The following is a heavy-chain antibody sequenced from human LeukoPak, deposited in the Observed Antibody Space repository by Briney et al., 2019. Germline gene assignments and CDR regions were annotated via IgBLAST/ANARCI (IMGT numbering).Heavy chain of an antibody. J-gene: IGHJ3*02. Sequence: SVKVSCKASGGTFSSYAISWVRQAPGQGLEWMGGIIPIFGTANYAQKFQGRVTITADKSTSTAYMELSSLRSEDTAVYYCARDRMGITMVRGVPTGDAFDIWGQGTMVTVSS. V-gene: IGHV1-69*06. CDR3: ARDRMGITMVRGVPTGDAFDI. CDR1: GGTFSSYA. D-gene: IGHD3-10*01. CDR2: IIPIFGTA.